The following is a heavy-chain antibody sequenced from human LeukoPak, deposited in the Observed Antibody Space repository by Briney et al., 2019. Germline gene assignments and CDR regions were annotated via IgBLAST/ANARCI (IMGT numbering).Heavy chain of an antibody. J-gene: IGHJ4*02. V-gene: IGHV3-48*01. CDR3: AKDDDYDFWSGSQPHDY. CDR1: GFTFSSYS. CDR2: ISSSSSTI. Sequence: GGSLRLSCAASGFTFSSYSMNWVRQAPGKGLEWVSYISSSSSTIYYADSVKGRFTISRDNAKNSLYLQMNSLRAEDTAVYYCAKDDDYDFWSGSQPHDYWGQGTLVTVSS. D-gene: IGHD3-3*01.